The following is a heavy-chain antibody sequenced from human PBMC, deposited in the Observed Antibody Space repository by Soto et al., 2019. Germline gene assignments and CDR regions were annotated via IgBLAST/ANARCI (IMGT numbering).Heavy chain of an antibody. CDR2: ISYEGSNT. CDR1: GFTFDTYG. Sequence: GGSLRLSCVASGFTFDTYGIHWVRQAPGKGLQWVALISYEGSNTYYADSVRGRFTISRDNSKNTLYLQMNTLRPEDTGVYYCARVTPGNNLYYFSGLDFWGQGASVTVSS. J-gene: IGHJ6*02. V-gene: IGHV3-30-3*01. CDR3: ARVTPGNNLYYFSGLDF. D-gene: IGHD1-1*01.